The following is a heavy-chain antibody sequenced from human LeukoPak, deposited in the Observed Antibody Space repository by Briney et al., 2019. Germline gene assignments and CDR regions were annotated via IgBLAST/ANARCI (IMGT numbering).Heavy chain of an antibody. CDR1: GYSISSGYY. Sequence: SETLSLTCAVSGYSISSGYYWGWIRPPPGKGLEWIGSIYHSGSTYYNPSLKRRVTISVDTSKNQFSLKLSSVTAADTAVHYCAREDTMVRGVHYYYYMDVWGKGTTVTVSS. CDR3: AREDTMVRGVHYYYYMDV. CDR2: IYHSGST. J-gene: IGHJ6*03. V-gene: IGHV4-38-2*02. D-gene: IGHD3-10*01.